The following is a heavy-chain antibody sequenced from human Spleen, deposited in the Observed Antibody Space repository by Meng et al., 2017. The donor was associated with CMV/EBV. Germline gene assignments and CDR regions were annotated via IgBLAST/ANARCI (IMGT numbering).Heavy chain of an antibody. Sequence: QLQGSGQGRVRPSETLSLPCTGAGGSISSSSYYWGWIRQPAGKGLEWIGRIYTSGSTNYNPSLKSRVTMSVDTSKNQFSLKLSSVTAADTAVYYCASNLMTTVVINYWGQGTLVTVSS. CDR3: ASNLMTTVVINY. J-gene: IGHJ4*02. D-gene: IGHD4-23*01. V-gene: IGHV4-61*02. CDR1: GGSISSSSYY. CDR2: IYTSGST.